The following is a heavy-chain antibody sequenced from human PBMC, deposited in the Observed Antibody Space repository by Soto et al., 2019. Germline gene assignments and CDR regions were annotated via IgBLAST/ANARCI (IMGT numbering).Heavy chain of an antibody. CDR1: GFTVSNNY. Sequence: GGSLRLSCVASGFTVSNNYMSWVRQAPGRGLEWVSAISNTGSTYYAGSVKGRSTISRDSSTNTLYLEVNSLRADDTAVYYCAKVNVVVVVAIFQYEYYNDYSGQGTVVTVFS. J-gene: IGHJ4*02. D-gene: IGHD2-15*01. CDR3: AKVNVVVVVAIFQYEYYNDY. V-gene: IGHV3-53*01. CDR2: ISNTGST.